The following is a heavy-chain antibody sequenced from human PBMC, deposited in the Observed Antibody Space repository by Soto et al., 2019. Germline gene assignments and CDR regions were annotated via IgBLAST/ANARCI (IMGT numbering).Heavy chain of an antibody. J-gene: IGHJ4*02. CDR1: GFTFTSSA. Sequence: QMQLVQSGPEVKKPGTSVKVSCKASGFTFTSSAVQWVRQARGQRLEWIGWIVVGSGNTNYAQKFQERVTITRNMSTSTAYMELSRRRSEDTAVYYCAASTPRGGSGSPSWGQGTLVTVSS. CDR2: IVVGSGNT. CDR3: AASTPRGGSGSPS. V-gene: IGHV1-58*01. D-gene: IGHD6-19*01.